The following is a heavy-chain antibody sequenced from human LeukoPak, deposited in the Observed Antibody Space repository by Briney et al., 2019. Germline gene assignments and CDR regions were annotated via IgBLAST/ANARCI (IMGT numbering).Heavy chain of an antibody. CDR2: ISGDSTYI. Sequence: GGSLRLSCAASGFTFASYSMNWARQAPGKGLEWVSSISGDSTYIYNAGSVKGRFTISRDNAQASLYLQMISLRADDAAVYHCARVSGRLERQSDLDYWGQGTLVIVSS. J-gene: IGHJ4*02. CDR3: ARVSGRLERQSDLDY. D-gene: IGHD1-1*01. CDR1: GFTFASYS. V-gene: IGHV3-21*01.